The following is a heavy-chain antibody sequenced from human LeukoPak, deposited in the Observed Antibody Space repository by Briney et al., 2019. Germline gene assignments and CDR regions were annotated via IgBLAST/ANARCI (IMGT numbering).Heavy chain of an antibody. D-gene: IGHD3-10*01. J-gene: IGHJ4*02. CDR2: IDYTRST. CDR3: AQDKYYGSGSHLMGGFDY. Sequence: SETLSLTCTVSGGSISTYYWSWIRQPPGKGLEWIGYIDYTRSTNNNPSLKSRLTISIDTSKNQFSLKLSSVTAADTAVYYCAQDKYYGSGSHLMGGFDYWGQGTLVTVSS. V-gene: IGHV4-59*01. CDR1: GGSISTYY.